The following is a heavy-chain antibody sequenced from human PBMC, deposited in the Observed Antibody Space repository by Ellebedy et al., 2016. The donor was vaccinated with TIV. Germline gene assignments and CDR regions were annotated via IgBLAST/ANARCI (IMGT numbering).Heavy chain of an antibody. CDR1: GGSISSGGYY. V-gene: IGHV4-39*07. CDR3: ARGQGYSSSSGMDV. Sequence: MPSETLSLTCTVSGGSISSGGYYWSWIRQPPGKGLEWIGEINHSGSTNYNPSLKSRVTISVDTSKNQFSLKLSSVTAADTAVYYCARGQGYSSSSGMDVWGQGTTVTVSS. J-gene: IGHJ6*02. D-gene: IGHD6-13*01. CDR2: INHSGST.